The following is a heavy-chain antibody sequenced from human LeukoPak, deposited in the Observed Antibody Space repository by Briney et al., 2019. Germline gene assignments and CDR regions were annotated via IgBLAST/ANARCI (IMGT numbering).Heavy chain of an antibody. CDR1: GGSISSSNYS. CDR3: ARGGYYDILTGYNQYYFDY. Sequence: PSETLSLTCTVSGGSISSSNYSWGWIRQPPGKGLEWIGSIYYSGTTYYNPSLKSRVTISVDTSKNQFSLKLSSVTAADTAVYYCARGGYYDILTGYNQYYFDYWGQGTLVTVSS. D-gene: IGHD3-9*01. V-gene: IGHV4-39*07. CDR2: IYYSGTT. J-gene: IGHJ4*02.